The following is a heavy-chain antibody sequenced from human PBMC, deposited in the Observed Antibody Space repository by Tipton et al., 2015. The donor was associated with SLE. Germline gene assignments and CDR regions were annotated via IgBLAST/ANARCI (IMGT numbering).Heavy chain of an antibody. CDR1: GFRFDDYA. V-gene: IGHV3-9*01. Sequence: SLRLSCAASGFRFDDYAMHWVRQAPGKGLEWVSGINWNSGSMGYADSVNGRFTISRDNFKNSLYLQMNSLRAEDTALYYCAKDRVDFGDYAAGNFDSWGQGILVVVSS. CDR2: INWNSGSM. D-gene: IGHD4-17*01. CDR3: AKDRVDFGDYAAGNFDS. J-gene: IGHJ4*02.